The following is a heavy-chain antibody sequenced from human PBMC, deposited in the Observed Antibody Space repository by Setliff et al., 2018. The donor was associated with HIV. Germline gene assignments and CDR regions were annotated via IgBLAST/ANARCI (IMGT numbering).Heavy chain of an antibody. CDR3: TRDLWGDDYYYNNMDV. CDR2: INHSGST. J-gene: IGHJ6*03. D-gene: IGHD2-21*02. CDR1: GGSFSGYY. Sequence: SETLSLTCAVYGGSFSGYYWNWIRQSPGKGLEWIGEINHSGSTNYNPSLKSRVTMSVDASKNLVSLNLNSVTAADTAVYYCTRDLWGDDYYYNNMDVWGKGTTVTVSS. V-gene: IGHV4-34*01.